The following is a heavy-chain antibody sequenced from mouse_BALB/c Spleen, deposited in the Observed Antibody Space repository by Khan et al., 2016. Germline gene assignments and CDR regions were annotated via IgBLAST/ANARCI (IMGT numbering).Heavy chain of an antibody. Sequence: EVQLVETGGGLVQPKGSLKLSCAASEFTFNTNAMNWVRQAPGKGLEWVARIRSKSNNYATYYADSVKDRFTISRDDSQSMLYLQMNNLKTEDTAMYYCVRGITFDYWGQGTTLTVSS. D-gene: IGHD2-4*01. J-gene: IGHJ2*01. CDR1: EFTFNTNA. CDR3: VRGITFDY. CDR2: IRSKSNNYAT. V-gene: IGHV10S3*01.